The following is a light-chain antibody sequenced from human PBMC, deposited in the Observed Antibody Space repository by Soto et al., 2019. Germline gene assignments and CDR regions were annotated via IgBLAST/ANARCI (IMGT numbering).Light chain of an antibody. V-gene: IGKV3-15*01. Sequence: EPVGTQCPAILSVSPGERVTLSCRASQSVISNLAWYQHKLGQAPRLLISGASTRATWVPARFSGSGSGTEFFLTISSLQSEDFAVYYCQHYNSWPVTFGQGTKVDIK. CDR3: QHYNSWPVT. CDR1: QSVISN. J-gene: IGKJ1*01. CDR2: GAS.